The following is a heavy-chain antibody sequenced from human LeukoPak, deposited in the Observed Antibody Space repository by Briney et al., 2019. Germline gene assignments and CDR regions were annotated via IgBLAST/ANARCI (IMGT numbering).Heavy chain of an antibody. J-gene: IGHJ4*02. CDR2: INHSGST. CDR1: GGSFSGYY. V-gene: IGHV4-34*01. Sequence: PSETLSLTCDVYGGSFSGYYWSWIRQPPGKGLEWIGEINHSGSTNYNPSLKSRVTISVDTSKNQFSLKLSSVTAADTAVYYCARASFGIAVAGYGYWGQGTLVTVSS. CDR3: ARASFGIAVAGYGY. D-gene: IGHD6-19*01.